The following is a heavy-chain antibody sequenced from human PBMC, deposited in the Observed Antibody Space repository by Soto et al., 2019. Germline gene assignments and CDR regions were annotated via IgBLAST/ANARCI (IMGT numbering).Heavy chain of an antibody. D-gene: IGHD3-22*01. CDR3: ARGVHDDSSGYYYFY. V-gene: IGHV1-69*13. CDR2: IIPLFGTA. CDR1: GGTFSSYA. J-gene: IGHJ4*02. Sequence: GASLKVSCKASGGTFSSYAIDWVRQAPGQGLEWMGGIIPLFGTAKHAQKFQGRITITADESTRTAYMELRSLRSEDMAVYYCARGVHDDSSGYYYFYWRPGTLVTVSS.